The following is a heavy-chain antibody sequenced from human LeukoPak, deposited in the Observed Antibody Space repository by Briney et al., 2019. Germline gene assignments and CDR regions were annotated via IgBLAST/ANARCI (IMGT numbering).Heavy chain of an antibody. J-gene: IGHJ4*02. Sequence: SETLSLTCTVYARSISSSSYYWGWIRQPPGKGLEWIGSIYYSGSTYYNPSLKSRVTISVDTSKNQFSLKLSSVTAADTAVYYCARRSYYDSSGYYYVETFDYWGQGTLVTVSS. D-gene: IGHD3-22*01. CDR3: ARRSYYDSSGYYYVETFDY. CDR1: ARSISSSSYY. V-gene: IGHV4-39*01. CDR2: IYYSGST.